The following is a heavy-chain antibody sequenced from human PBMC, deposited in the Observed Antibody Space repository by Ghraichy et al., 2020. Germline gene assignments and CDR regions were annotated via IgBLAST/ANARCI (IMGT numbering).Heavy chain of an antibody. CDR1: GGSFSDYF. CDR3: ARYSSNSYDDAFDS. V-gene: IGHV4-34*01. CDR2: SNHSGST. J-gene: IGHJ3*01. Sequence: SETLSLTCAVFGGSFSDYFWSWIRQPPGKGLEWMWESNHSGSTKYNPSLKSRVTISVDTSKNQFSLKLNSVIAADTAVYYCARYSSNSYDDAFDSWGRGTLVTVSS. D-gene: IGHD6-13*01.